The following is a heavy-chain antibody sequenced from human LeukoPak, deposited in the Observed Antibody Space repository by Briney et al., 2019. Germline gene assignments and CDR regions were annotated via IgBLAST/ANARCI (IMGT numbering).Heavy chain of an antibody. CDR1: GFALSSYA. D-gene: IGHD6-19*01. CDR3: ARLDYFDY. V-gene: IGHV3-23*01. Sequence: PGGSLRLSCAASGFALSSYAMNWVRQAPGKGLEWVSGITVNGGNTYYADSVKGRFTISKDTSNNILYMQMSSLSAEDTAVYYCARLDYFDYWGQGTLVAVSS. CDR2: ITVNGGNT. J-gene: IGHJ4*02.